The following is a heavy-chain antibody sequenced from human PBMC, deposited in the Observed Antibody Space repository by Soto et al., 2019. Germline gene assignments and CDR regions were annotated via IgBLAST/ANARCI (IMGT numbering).Heavy chain of an antibody. J-gene: IGHJ3*02. Sequence: ASVKVSCKASGYTFTTYAMHWVRQAPGQRLEWMGWINAGNGNTKYSQKFQGRVTITRDTSASTAYMELSSLRSEDTAVYYCARDNLFWLDAFDIWGQGTMVTVSS. CDR2: INAGNGNT. V-gene: IGHV1-3*01. D-gene: IGHD2-21*01. CDR1: GYTFTTYA. CDR3: ARDNLFWLDAFDI.